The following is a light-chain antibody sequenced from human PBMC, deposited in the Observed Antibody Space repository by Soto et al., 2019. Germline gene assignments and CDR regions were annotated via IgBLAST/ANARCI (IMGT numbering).Light chain of an antibody. CDR2: RDT. CDR3: QVWDGSTVV. J-gene: IGLJ2*01. V-gene: IGLV3-9*01. Sequence: SYELTQPLSVSVALGQTARFTCGGNNIGNKDVHWYQQKPGQAPVLVIYRDTNRPSGIPERFSGSNSGNTATLTIYRAQVGDEADYYCQVWDGSTVVFGGGTKLTVL. CDR1: NIGNKD.